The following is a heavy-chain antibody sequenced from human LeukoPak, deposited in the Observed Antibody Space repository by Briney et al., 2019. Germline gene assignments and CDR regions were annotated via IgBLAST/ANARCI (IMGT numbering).Heavy chain of an antibody. CDR1: GCSISSYY. V-gene: IGHV4-59*01. CDR3: ARSVYCSGGSCYHGSVY. J-gene: IGHJ4*02. Sequence: SETLSLTCTVSGCSISSYYWSWIRQPPGKGLEWIGYIYYSGSTNYNPSLKSRVTISVDTSKNQFSLKLSSVTAADTAVYYCARSVYCSGGSCYHGSVYWGQGTLVTVSS. CDR2: IYYSGST. D-gene: IGHD2-15*01.